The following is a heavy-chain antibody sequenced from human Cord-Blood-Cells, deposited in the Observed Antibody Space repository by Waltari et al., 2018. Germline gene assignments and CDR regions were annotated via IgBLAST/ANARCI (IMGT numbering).Heavy chain of an antibody. J-gene: IGHJ4*02. V-gene: IGHV3-66*01. D-gene: IGHD3-3*01. CDR2: IYSGGRT. CDR1: GFPVSSNY. CDR3: ARDRTIFGVV. Sequence: EVQLVESGGGLVQPGGSLRLSCAASGFPVSSNYMSWVRQAPGKGLEWVAVIYSGGRTYYADSVKGRFTISRDNSKNTLYLQMNSLRAEDTAVYYCARDRTIFGVVWGQGTLVTVSS.